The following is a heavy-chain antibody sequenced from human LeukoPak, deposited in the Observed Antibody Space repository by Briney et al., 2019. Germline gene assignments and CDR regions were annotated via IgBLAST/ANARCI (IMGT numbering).Heavy chain of an antibody. CDR1: GFTFSSYG. Sequence: GRSLRLSCAASGFTFSSYGMHWVRQAPGKGLEWVAVIWYDGSNKYYADSVKGRFTISRDNSKNTLYLQMNSLRADDTAVYYCARGRGGSSPAQDYYGMDVWGQGTTVTVSS. V-gene: IGHV3-33*01. J-gene: IGHJ6*02. D-gene: IGHD3-16*01. CDR2: IWYDGSNK. CDR3: ARGRGGSSPAQDYYGMDV.